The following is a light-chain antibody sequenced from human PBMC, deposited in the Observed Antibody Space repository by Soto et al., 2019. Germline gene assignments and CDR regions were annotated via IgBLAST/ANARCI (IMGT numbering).Light chain of an antibody. Sequence: EIVLTQTQLSSPVTLGQPASISCKSSHSLAHSDGSVYLSWLHQRPGQPPRLLIYKTSNRFPGVPDRFSGSGAGTDFTLMISKVEAEDVGVDFCVETTLLPHAFGQGTKVEI. J-gene: IGKJ1*01. CDR3: VETTLLPHA. CDR2: KTS. CDR1: HSLAHSDGSVY. V-gene: IGKV2-24*01.